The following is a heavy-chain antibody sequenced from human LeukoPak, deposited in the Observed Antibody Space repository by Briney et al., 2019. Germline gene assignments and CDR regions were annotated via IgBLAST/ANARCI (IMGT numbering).Heavy chain of an antibody. Sequence: SETLSLTCAVYGGSFSGYYWSWIRQPPGKGLEWIGEINHSGSTNYNPSLKSRVTISVDTSKNQFSLKLSSVTAADTAVYYCARGGMVRGVSSRRYYGVGAWGQGTTVTVSS. CDR1: GGSFSGYY. CDR2: INHSGST. D-gene: IGHD3-10*01. J-gene: IGHJ6*02. CDR3: ARGGMVRGVSSRRYYGVGA. V-gene: IGHV4-34*01.